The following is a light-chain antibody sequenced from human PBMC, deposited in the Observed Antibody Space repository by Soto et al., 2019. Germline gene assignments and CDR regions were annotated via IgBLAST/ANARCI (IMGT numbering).Light chain of an antibody. J-gene: IGLJ1*01. CDR2: DVT. Sequence: ALTQSPSASGSPGQSVTISCTGTSSDIGGYNSVSWYQQHPGKAPKVMIYDVTKRPSGVPDRFSGSKSGNTASLTVSALQAEDEADYYCSSYTDRKNLVFGTGTKSPS. CDR1: SSDIGGYNS. V-gene: IGLV2-8*01. CDR3: SSYTDRKNLV.